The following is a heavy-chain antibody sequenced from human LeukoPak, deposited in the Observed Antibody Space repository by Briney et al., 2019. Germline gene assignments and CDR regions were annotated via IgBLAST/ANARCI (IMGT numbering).Heavy chain of an antibody. J-gene: IGHJ4*02. D-gene: IGHD3-3*01. CDR1: GFTLSSYT. CDR3: ARDPRVVRYPQPFDY. CDR2: ISSSSTYL. Sequence: GGSLRLSCAASGFTLSSYTMNWVRQAPGKGLEGVSSISSSSTYLDHADSLKGRFTISRDNDKNSLYLQMNSLSGEDTAVYYCARDPRVVRYPQPFDYWGQGTLVTVSS. V-gene: IGHV3-21*01.